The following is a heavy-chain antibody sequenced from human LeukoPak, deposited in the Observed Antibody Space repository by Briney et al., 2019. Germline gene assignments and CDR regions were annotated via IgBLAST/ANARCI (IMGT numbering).Heavy chain of an antibody. J-gene: IGHJ5*02. CDR3: ASQGSIIRGNWFDP. CDR2: IYYSGST. Sequence: SETLSLTCTVSGGSISSSSYYLRWICQPPGKGLEWIGSIYYSGSTYYNPSLKSRVTISVDTSKNQFSLKLSSVTAADTAVYYCASQGSIIRGNWFDPWGQGTLVTVSS. V-gene: IGHV4-39*01. CDR1: GGSISSSSYY. D-gene: IGHD3-10*01.